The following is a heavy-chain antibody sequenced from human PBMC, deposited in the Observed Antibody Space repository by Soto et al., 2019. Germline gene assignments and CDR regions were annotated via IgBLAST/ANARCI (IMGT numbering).Heavy chain of an antibody. V-gene: IGHV3-30-3*01. CDR3: ARDRRRGEPANATLDY. CDR2: ISYDGSNK. CDR1: GFTFSSYA. D-gene: IGHD3-10*01. J-gene: IGHJ4*02. Sequence: QVQLVESGGCGVQPGRSLRLYCAASGFTFSSYAMHGVRQAPGKGRERVAVISYDGSNKYYADSVKGRFTISRDNSNNTIYLHMNSLRAEDTAVDYCARDRRRGEPANATLDYWGQGTLVTVSS.